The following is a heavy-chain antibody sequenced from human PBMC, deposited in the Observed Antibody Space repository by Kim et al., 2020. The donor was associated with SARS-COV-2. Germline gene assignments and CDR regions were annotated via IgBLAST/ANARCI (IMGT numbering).Heavy chain of an antibody. V-gene: IGHV4-61*07. J-gene: IGHJ2*01. D-gene: IGHD3-22*01. CDR3: ARRDSSTSWYFDL. Sequence: KYHPSLTSRVTMSVDTSKNQFSLKLSSVTAADTAIYYWARRDSSTSWYFDLWGRATLVTVSS.